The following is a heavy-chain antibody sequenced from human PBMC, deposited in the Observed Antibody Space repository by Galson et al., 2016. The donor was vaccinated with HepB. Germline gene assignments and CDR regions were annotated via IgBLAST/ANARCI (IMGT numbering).Heavy chain of an antibody. D-gene: IGHD2-15*01. V-gene: IGHV4-31*03. CDR1: GGSISSGGYY. J-gene: IGHJ6*02. CDR3: ARADGDCNGGRCFVEYYGMGV. Sequence: TLSLTCTVSGGSISSGGYYWSWIRQHPGKGLEWIGYIYYSGRTYYNPSLKSRLSISVDTSKNQFSLRLSSVSAADTAVYYCARADGDCNGGRCFVEYYGMGVWGQGTTVTVSS. CDR2: IYYSGRT.